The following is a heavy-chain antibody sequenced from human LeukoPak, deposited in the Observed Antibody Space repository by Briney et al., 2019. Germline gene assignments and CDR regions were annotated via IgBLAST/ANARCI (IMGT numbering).Heavy chain of an antibody. J-gene: IGHJ4*02. CDR2: ISAYNGNA. CDR3: ARDSETRGYSSSWYAY. D-gene: IGHD6-13*01. CDR1: GYTFTSYG. Sequence: ASVKVSCKASGYTFTSYGISWVRQAPGQGLEWMGWISAYNGNANYAQKLQGRVTMTTDTSTSTAYMELRSLRSDDTAVYYCARDSETRGYSSSWYAYWGQGTLATVSS. V-gene: IGHV1-18*01.